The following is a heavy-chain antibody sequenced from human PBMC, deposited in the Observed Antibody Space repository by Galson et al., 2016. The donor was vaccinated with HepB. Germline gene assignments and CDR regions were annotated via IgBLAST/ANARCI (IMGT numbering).Heavy chain of an antibody. CDR3: ANHRG. D-gene: IGHD1-14*01. V-gene: IGHV3-7*03. J-gene: IGHJ4*02. CDR2: INQGGGEK. Sequence: SLRLSCAASGFTFTSHWMHWVRQAPGKGLERVANINQGGGEKYYVDSVKGRFTISRDNSKNSLYLQMSSLRAEDTAVYYCANHRGWGQGTLVTVSS. CDR1: GFTFTSHW.